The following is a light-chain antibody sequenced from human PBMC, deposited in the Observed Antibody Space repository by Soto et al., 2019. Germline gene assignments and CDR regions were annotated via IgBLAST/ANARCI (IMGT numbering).Light chain of an antibody. CDR3: TSYGGRDNLM. CDR2: EVT. J-gene: IGLJ3*02. V-gene: IGLV2-23*02. Sequence: QSALAQPASVSGSPGQSITISCTGTSSDIGRYDLVAWYQQHPGEAPKLVIYEVTKRPSGISDRFSGSKSGNTASLTVSGLQAEDEADYYCTSYGGRDNLMFGGGTKLTVL. CDR1: SSDIGRYDL.